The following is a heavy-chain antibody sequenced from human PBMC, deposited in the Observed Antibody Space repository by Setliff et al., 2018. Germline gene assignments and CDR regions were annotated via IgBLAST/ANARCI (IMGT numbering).Heavy chain of an antibody. J-gene: IGHJ6*03. CDR3: AKSGGDHCCPLYHHYCMDV. D-gene: IGHD2-21*02. CDR2: TSSGSNSI. CDR1: GFTFSIYS. V-gene: IGHV3-48*01. Sequence: GGSLRLSCAASGFTFSIYSMNWVRQAPGKGLEWISYTSSGSNSIYYADSVMGRFTISRDNARNSLYLQMNRLRPEDTAVYYCAKSGGDHCCPLYHHYCMDVWGTGTTVTVSS.